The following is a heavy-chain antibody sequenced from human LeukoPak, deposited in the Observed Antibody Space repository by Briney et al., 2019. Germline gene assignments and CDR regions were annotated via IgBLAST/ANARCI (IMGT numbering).Heavy chain of an antibody. J-gene: IGHJ6*02. Sequence: SETLSLTCAVSDGSISSSNWWSWVRQPPGKGLEWIGEIYHSGSTNYNLSLKSRVSISVDTSKNHFSLKLSSLTAADTAVYYCARIMEYRSYGDYYYGMDVWGQGTTVTVSS. CDR2: IYHSGST. D-gene: IGHD5-18*01. V-gene: IGHV4-4*02. CDR1: DGSISSSNW. CDR3: ARIMEYRSYGDYYYGMDV.